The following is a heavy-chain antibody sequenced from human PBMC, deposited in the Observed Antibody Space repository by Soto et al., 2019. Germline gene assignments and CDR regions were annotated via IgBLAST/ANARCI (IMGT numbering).Heavy chain of an antibody. CDR3: ARDRECTDNDLTCDH. CDR2: IWYDGSEK. D-gene: IGHD2-8*02. J-gene: IGHJ4*02. V-gene: IGHV3-33*01. Sequence: QVQLVESGGGVVQPGTSLRLSCVGSGFMLSASGMNWVRQAPGKGLEWVAVIWYDGSEKYYADSVKGRFTISRDTSKNTLYRQMNSLRVADTAVYYCARDRECTDNDLTCDHWGQGALVTVSS. CDR1: GFMLSASG.